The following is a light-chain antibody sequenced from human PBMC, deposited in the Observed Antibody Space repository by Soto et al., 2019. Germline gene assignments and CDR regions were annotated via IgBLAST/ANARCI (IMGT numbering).Light chain of an antibody. CDR3: QKYTTAHLK. CDR1: QDISTY. CDR2: AAS. Sequence: DIRMTQSPSSLSSSVGDRVTIACRASQDISTYLAWYQQKPGKVPKLLIYAASTLLSGVTSRFSGTGSATDFTLTISSLQPEAVETYYCQKYTTAHLKFGHGTKADI. J-gene: IGKJ1*01. V-gene: IGKV1-27*01.